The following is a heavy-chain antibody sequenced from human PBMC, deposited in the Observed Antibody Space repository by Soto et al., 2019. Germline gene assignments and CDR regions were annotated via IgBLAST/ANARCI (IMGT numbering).Heavy chain of an antibody. CDR1: GGSFSGYY. J-gene: IGHJ4*02. D-gene: IGHD3-22*01. Sequence: QVQLQQWGAGLLKPSETLSLTCAVYGGSFSGYYWSWIRQPPGKGLEWIGEINHSGSTNYNPSLKSRVTISVYTSTNQFSLKLSSVTAADTAVYYCERGGRYYRDYYSSGYYLRLDYWGQGTLVTVSS. CDR3: ERGGRYYRDYYSSGYYLRLDY. V-gene: IGHV4-34*01. CDR2: INHSGST.